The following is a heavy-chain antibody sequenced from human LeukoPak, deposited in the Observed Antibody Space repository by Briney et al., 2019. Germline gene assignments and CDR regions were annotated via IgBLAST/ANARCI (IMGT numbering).Heavy chain of an antibody. V-gene: IGHV4-38-2*02. J-gene: IGHJ4*02. CDR1: GYSISSDYY. CDR2: IHHSGRT. CDR3: ARDRNNYGSGSYEHHFDY. D-gene: IGHD3-10*01. Sequence: SETLSLTCTVSGYSISSDYYWGWIRQPPGKGLEWIGSIHHSGRTYYNPSLKSRVTISVDTSKNQFSLKLSSVTAADTAVYYCARDRNNYGSGSYEHHFDYWGQGTLVTVSS.